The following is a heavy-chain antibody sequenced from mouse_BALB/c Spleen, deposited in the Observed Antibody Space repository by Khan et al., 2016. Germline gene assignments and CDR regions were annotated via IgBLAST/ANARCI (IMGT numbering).Heavy chain of an antibody. CDR3: ASPYGSSYVGFAY. Sequence: LVKTGASVKISCKASGYSFTGYYMHWVKQSHGKSLEWIGYITSYNGATSYNQKFKDKATFTVDTSSSTAYMQFNSLTSEDSAVYYCASPYGSSYVGFAYWGQGTLVTVSA. CDR2: ITSYNGAT. J-gene: IGHJ3*01. CDR1: GYSFTGYY. V-gene: IGHV1S34*01. D-gene: IGHD1-1*01.